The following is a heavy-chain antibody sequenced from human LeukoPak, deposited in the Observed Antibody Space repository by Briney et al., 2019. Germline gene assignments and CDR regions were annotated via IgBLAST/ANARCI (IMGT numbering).Heavy chain of an antibody. CDR2: LFNSGVT. Sequence: KASETLSLTCTVSGASISSTGYYWGWIRQSPGKRLEWIGSLFNSGVTYYSPSLKSRVSTSVDTSNNHFSLRLTSLTAADTAIYYCARHRVASAYSSFDYWGQGTLVTVSS. CDR1: GASISSTGYY. D-gene: IGHD2-15*01. J-gene: IGHJ4*02. V-gene: IGHV4-39*01. CDR3: ARHRVASAYSSFDY.